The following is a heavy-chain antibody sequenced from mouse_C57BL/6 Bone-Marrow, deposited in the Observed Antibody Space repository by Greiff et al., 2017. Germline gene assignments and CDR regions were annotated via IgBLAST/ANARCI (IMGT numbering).Heavy chain of an antibody. CDR3: ARIFPYYYSSRLFDY. Sequence: QVTLKVSGPGILQPSQTLSLTCSFSGFSLSTFGMGVGWIRQPSGKGLEWLAHIWWDDDKYYNPALKSRLTISKATSKNQVFLKIANVATADTATYYCARIFPYYYSSRLFDYWGQGTTLTVSS. J-gene: IGHJ2*01. V-gene: IGHV8-8*01. D-gene: IGHD1-1*01. CDR2: IWWDDDK. CDR1: GFSLSTFGMG.